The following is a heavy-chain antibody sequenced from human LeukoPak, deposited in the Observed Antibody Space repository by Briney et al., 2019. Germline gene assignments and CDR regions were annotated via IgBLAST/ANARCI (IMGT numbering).Heavy chain of an antibody. Sequence: PGGSLRLSCAASGFTFSDYYMSWIRQAPGKGLEWVSYISSSGSTIYYADSVKGRFTFSRDNAKNSLYLQMNSLRAEDTAVYYCARGRSAVPAAITPDAFDIWGQGTMVTVSS. CDR1: GFTFSDYY. CDR3: ARGRSAVPAAITPDAFDI. CDR2: ISSSGSTI. J-gene: IGHJ3*02. V-gene: IGHV3-11*04. D-gene: IGHD2-2*02.